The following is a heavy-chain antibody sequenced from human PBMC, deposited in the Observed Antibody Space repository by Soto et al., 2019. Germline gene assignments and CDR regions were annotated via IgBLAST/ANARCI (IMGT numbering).Heavy chain of an antibody. CDR1: GFNFNNYS. D-gene: IGHD6-19*01. J-gene: IGHJ4*02. CDR3: AKADGEQWLLPHLEN. Sequence: EVQLLESGGDLVLPGESLRLSCAASGFNFNNYSMSWVRQAPGEGLEWVSGISCCGGTASYADSVKGRVTIARDDSKNTLFLHMNSLRVEDTAEYYCAKADGEQWLLPHLENWGRGTLVTVS. V-gene: IGHV3-23*01. CDR2: ISCCGGTA.